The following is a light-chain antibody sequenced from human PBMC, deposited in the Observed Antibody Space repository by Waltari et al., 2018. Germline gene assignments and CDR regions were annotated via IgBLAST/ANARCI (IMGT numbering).Light chain of an antibody. CDR2: GAS. J-gene: IGKJ4*01. CDR1: QTVRTTD. V-gene: IGKV3-20*01. Sequence: EIVLTQSPGTLSLSPGERATLACRASQTVRTTDLAWYQQKPSQAPTLRICGASSRATGIPYRFSGSVSGTDFSLTISSLEPEDFAVYYCQQYDISPLTFGGGTKVEIK. CDR3: QQYDISPLT.